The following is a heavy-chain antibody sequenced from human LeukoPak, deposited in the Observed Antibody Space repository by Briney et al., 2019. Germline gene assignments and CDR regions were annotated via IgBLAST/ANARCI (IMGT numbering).Heavy chain of an antibody. Sequence: PGGSLRLSCAASGFTFRSYWMSWVRQAPGKGLEWVSYISSSGSTIYYADSVKGRFTISRDKAKDSLYLQMNSLRAEDTAVYYCARISYYYDSSGYSTAFDYWGQGTLVTVSS. J-gene: IGHJ4*02. D-gene: IGHD3-22*01. CDR1: GFTFRSYW. CDR3: ARISYYYDSSGYSTAFDY. V-gene: IGHV3-48*01. CDR2: ISSSGSTI.